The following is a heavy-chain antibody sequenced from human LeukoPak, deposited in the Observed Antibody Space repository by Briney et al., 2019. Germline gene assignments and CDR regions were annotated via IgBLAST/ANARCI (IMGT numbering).Heavy chain of an antibody. CDR2: ISAYNGNT. D-gene: IGHD3-22*01. CDR1: GYTFTSYG. V-gene: IGHV1-18*01. CDR3: ARETDYYDSSGYRTSRFDP. Sequence: ASVKVSCKASGYTFTSYGISWVRQAPGQGLEWMGWISAYNGNTNYAQKLQGRVTMTTDTSTSTAYMELRSLRSDDTAVYYCARETDYYDSSGYRTSRFDPWGQGTLVTVSS. J-gene: IGHJ5*02.